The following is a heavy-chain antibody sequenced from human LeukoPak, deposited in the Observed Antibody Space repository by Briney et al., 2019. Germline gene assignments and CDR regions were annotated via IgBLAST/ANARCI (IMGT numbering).Heavy chain of an antibody. Sequence: GESLKISCKGSGYNFFSYWIGWVRQMPGKGLGWMAIIYPGDSETRYSPSFQGQVTISADKSISTAYLQWSSLRASDTAMYYCARRGGLIDTFDIWGQGTMVTVSS. CDR3: ARRGGLIDTFDI. J-gene: IGHJ3*02. V-gene: IGHV5-51*01. CDR1: GYNFFSYW. CDR2: IYPGDSET.